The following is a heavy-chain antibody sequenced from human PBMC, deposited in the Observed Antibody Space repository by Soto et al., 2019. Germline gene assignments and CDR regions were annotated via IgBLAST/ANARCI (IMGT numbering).Heavy chain of an antibody. CDR3: ATTGMAVTLYYYYSGMDV. CDR2: IFYVGST. Sequence: EVQLVESGGGLVQPGGSLRISCAASGFTVSSNYMTWVRQAPGKGLEWVAFIFYVGSTYYADSMKGRFTISRDNFKNLLYLQVNSLRAEDTAVYYCATTGMAVTLYYYYSGMDVWGQGTTVTVSS. CDR1: GFTVSSNY. D-gene: IGHD2-15*01. J-gene: IGHJ6*02. V-gene: IGHV3-66*01.